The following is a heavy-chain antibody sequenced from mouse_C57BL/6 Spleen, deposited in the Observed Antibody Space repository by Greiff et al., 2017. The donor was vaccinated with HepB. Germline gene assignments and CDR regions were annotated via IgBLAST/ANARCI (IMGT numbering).Heavy chain of an antibody. CDR2: ISYSGST. V-gene: IGHV3-1*01. Sequence: EVQRVESGPGMVKPSQSLSLTCTVTGYSITSGYDWHWIRHFPGNKLEWMGYISYSGSTNYNPSLKSRISITHDTSKNHFFLKLNSVTTEDTATYYCARGGLRPYFDYWGQGTTLTVSS. J-gene: IGHJ2*01. D-gene: IGHD2-12*01. CDR1: GYSITSGYD. CDR3: ARGGLRPYFDY.